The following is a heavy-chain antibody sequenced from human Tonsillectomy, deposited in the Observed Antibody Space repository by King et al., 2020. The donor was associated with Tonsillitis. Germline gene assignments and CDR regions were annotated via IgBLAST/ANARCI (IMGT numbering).Heavy chain of an antibody. CDR1: GFTFSSYE. CDR2: ISSSGSTI. Sequence: QLVQSGGGLVQPGGSLRLSCAASGFTFSSYEMNWVRQAPGKGLEWVSYISSSGSTIYYADSVKGRFTISRDNAKNSLYLQMNSLRAEDTAVYYCAGQDGGGDYVSYYYYYMDVWGKGTTVTVSS. J-gene: IGHJ6*03. CDR3: AGQDGGGDYVSYYYYYMDV. V-gene: IGHV3-48*03. D-gene: IGHD4-17*01.